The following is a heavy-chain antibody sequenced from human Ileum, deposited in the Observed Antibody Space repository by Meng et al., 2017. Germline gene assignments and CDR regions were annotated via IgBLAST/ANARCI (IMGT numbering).Heavy chain of an antibody. Sequence: QVQLQESGPGLVKPSQTLSLTCTVSGGSISSGDYYWSWIRQPPGKGLEWIGYIYYSGSTYYNPSLKCRLTISVDTSKNQFSLKLSSVTAADTAVYYCARDRDSSGYYPYWGQGTLVTVSS. CDR2: IYYSGST. CDR3: ARDRDSSGYYPY. CDR1: GGSISSGDYY. J-gene: IGHJ4*02. D-gene: IGHD3-22*01. V-gene: IGHV4-30-4*01.